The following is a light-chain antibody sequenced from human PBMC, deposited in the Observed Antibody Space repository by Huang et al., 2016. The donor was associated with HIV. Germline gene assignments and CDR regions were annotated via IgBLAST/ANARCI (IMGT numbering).Light chain of an antibody. J-gene: IGKJ5*01. V-gene: IGKV1-12*01. CDR2: AAS. CDR3: QQANSFPLIT. Sequence: DIQMTQSSSFVSASVGDRVTINCRASQGISSWVAWYQQKPGKAPKLLIYAASSLQSGVPTRFSGSGSGTDFTLTISDLQPDDFAPYFCQQANSFPLITFGQGTRLDIK. CDR1: QGISSW.